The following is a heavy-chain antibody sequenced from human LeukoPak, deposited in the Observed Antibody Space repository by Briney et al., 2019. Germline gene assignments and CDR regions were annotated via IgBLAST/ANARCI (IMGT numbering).Heavy chain of an antibody. CDR1: GFTFSSYA. J-gene: IGHJ4*02. Sequence: GGSLRLSCTASGFTFSSYAMSWVRQAPGKGLEWVSTITTSDGNTYYADSVKGRFTVSRDNSKNTLFLQMNSLRAEDTAVYYCAKDGGLWVSAHWGDSWGRGTLVTVSS. CDR2: ITTSDGNT. D-gene: IGHD7-27*01. V-gene: IGHV3-23*01. CDR3: AKDGGLWVSAHWGDS.